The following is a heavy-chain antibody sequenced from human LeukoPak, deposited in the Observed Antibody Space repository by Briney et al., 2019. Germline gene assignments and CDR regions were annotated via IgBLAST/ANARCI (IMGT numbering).Heavy chain of an antibody. CDR3: ARRAYFDSSGYSPTSGYFDL. CDR1: GGSIFSSY. V-gene: IGHV4-4*08. CDR2: IYSNGIT. Sequence: SETLSLTCTDSGGSIFSSYWNWIRQSPGKGLEWLGYIYSNGITHYSPSLRGRGTISIATSKNQFSLRLASVTAADTAIYYCARRAYFDSSGYSPTSGYFDLWGRGTLVTISS. D-gene: IGHD3-22*01. J-gene: IGHJ2*01.